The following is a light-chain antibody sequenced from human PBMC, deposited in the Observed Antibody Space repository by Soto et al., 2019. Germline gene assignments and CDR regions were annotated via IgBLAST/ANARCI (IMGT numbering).Light chain of an antibody. CDR1: SGHSSYA. J-gene: IGLJ3*02. V-gene: IGLV4-69*01. Sequence: QLVLTQSPSASASLGASVKLTCTLSSGHSSYAIAWHQQQPEKGPRYLMKLNSDGSHSKGDGIPDRFSGSSSGAERYLTFSGLQSEDEADYYCQTWGTGIRVFGGGTKVTVL. CDR2: LNSDGSH. CDR3: QTWGTGIRV.